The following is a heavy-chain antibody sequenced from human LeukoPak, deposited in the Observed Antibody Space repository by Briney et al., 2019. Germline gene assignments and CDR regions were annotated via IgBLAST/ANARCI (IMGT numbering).Heavy chain of an antibody. CDR3: ARGTTNYYGDAFDI. Sequence: ASVKVSCKASGYTFTGYYMHWVRQAPGQGLEWMGWINPNSGGTNYAQKFQGRVTMTRDTSISTAYMELSRLRSDDTAVYYCARGTTNYYGDAFDIWGQGTMVTVSS. CDR1: GYTFTGYY. J-gene: IGHJ3*02. D-gene: IGHD3-10*01. CDR2: INPNSGGT. V-gene: IGHV1-2*02.